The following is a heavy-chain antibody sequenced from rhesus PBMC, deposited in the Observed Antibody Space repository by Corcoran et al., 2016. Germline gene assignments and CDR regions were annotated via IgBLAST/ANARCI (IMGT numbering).Heavy chain of an antibody. CDR1: GYSISSGYD. Sequence: QVQLQESGPGVVKPSETLSLTCAVSGYSISSGYDWSWIRQPPGKGLEWIGYIYGSGGRTAYHPSLHCRVTISTDTSKNQFSLKLSSVTAAVTAVYYCARAGIRFDYWGQGVLVTVSS. D-gene: IGHD5-42*01. V-gene: IGHV4-127*01. J-gene: IGHJ4*01. CDR3: ARAGIRFDY. CDR2: IYGSGGRT.